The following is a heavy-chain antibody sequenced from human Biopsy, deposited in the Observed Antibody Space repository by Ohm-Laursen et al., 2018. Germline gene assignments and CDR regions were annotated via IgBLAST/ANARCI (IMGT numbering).Heavy chain of an antibody. J-gene: IGHJ2*01. CDR1: GVSISSYY. CDR3: ARDRGYYSDRTVPGYFDL. D-gene: IGHD3-22*01. Sequence: TLSFTCTVSGVSISSYYWSWLRPPPGQGLQWIGYVYYTGSTDYNPSLQSRVTISDDTSKNRFSLRLRSVTPADTAIYYCARDRGYYSDRTVPGYFDLWGRGTLATVSS. CDR2: VYYTGST. V-gene: IGHV4-59*01.